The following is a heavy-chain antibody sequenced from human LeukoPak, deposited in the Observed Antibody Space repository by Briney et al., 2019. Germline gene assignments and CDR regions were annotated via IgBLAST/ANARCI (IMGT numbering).Heavy chain of an antibody. J-gene: IGHJ4*02. CDR1: GGSIRSSY. CDR2: MYYSGST. Sequence: SETLSLTCTVSGGSIRSSYWSWIRQPPGKGLEWIGYMYYSGSTKYNPSLKSRVTMSVDTSQYQFSLKLSSVTAADTAVYHCARVSVSGYGYYYFDYWGQGTLVTVSS. D-gene: IGHD5-12*01. V-gene: IGHV4-59*01. CDR3: ARVSVSGYGYYYFDY.